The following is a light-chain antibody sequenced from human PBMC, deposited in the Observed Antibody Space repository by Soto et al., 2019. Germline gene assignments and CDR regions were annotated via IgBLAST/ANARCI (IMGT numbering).Light chain of an antibody. J-gene: IGKJ5*01. CDR2: GAS. Sequence: DIVLTQSPGTLSLSPGERVTLSCRASQTIRSTYFAWYQQKPGQAPRLLIYGASSRATGIPVRFSGTGSGTDFALTISRLEPEDYAVYYCQQSGSSLITFGRGTQLEIK. V-gene: IGKV3-20*01. CDR1: QTIRSTY. CDR3: QQSGSSLIT.